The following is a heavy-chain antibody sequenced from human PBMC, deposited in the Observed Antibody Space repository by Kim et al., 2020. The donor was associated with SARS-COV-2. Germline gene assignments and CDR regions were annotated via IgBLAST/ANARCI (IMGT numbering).Heavy chain of an antibody. CDR3: ARYRDGYTN. CDR2: GST. J-gene: IGHJ4*02. Sequence: GSTYHNPSLKSRVTISVDTSKNQFSLKLSSVTAADTAVYYCARYRDGYTNWGQGTLVTVSS. D-gene: IGHD5-12*01. V-gene: IGHV4-39*01.